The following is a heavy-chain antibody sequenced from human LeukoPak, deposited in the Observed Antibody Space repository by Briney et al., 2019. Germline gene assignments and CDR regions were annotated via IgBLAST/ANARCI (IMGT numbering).Heavy chain of an antibody. CDR2: IRYDGSIK. CDR3: ARAGNYYGRHTNWFDP. D-gene: IGHD3-10*01. Sequence: GGSLRLSCAASGFTFSSYGMHWVRQAPGKGLEWVAFIRYDGSIKHYADSVKGRVTISRDNAKNSLYLQMNSLRAEDTAVYYCARAGNYYGRHTNWFDPWGQGTLVTVSS. V-gene: IGHV3-30*02. J-gene: IGHJ5*02. CDR1: GFTFSSYG.